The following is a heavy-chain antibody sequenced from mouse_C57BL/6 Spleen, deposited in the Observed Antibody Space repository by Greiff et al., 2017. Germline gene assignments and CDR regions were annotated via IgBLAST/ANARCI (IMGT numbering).Heavy chain of an antibody. Sequence: QVQLQQSGAELVRPGASVKLSCKASGYTFTDYYINWVKQRPGQGLEWIARIYPGSGNTYYNEKFKGKATLTAEKSSSTAYMQLSSLTSEDAAVYFCARLGDFDYWGQGTTLTVSS. CDR3: ARLGDFDY. V-gene: IGHV1-76*01. D-gene: IGHD3-3*01. CDR2: IYPGSGNT. J-gene: IGHJ2*01. CDR1: GYTFTDYY.